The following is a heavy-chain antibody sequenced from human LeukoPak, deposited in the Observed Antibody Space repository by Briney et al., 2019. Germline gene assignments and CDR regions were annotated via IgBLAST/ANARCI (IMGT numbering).Heavy chain of an antibody. J-gene: IGHJ3*02. D-gene: IGHD1-26*01. CDR2: ISSSSSYI. CDR1: GFTFSSYS. Sequence: GGSLRLSCAASGFTFSSYSMNWVRQAPGKGLEWVSSISSSSSYIYYADSVKGRFTISRDNAKNSLYLQMNSLRAEDTAVYYCASARIVGAPSAFDIWGQGTMATVSS. V-gene: IGHV3-21*01. CDR3: ASARIVGAPSAFDI.